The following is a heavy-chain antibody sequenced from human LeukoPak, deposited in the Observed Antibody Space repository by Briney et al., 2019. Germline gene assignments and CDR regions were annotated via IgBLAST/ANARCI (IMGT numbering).Heavy chain of an antibody. Sequence: ASVKVSCKASGYTFTSYGISWVRQAPGQGLEWMGWISAYNGNTNYARKLQGRVTMTTDTSTSTAYMELRSLRSDDTAVYYCARVSELLWELDYWGQGTLVTVSS. CDR3: ARVSELLWELDY. CDR2: ISAYNGNT. CDR1: GYTFTSYG. J-gene: IGHJ4*02. D-gene: IGHD1-26*01. V-gene: IGHV1-18*01.